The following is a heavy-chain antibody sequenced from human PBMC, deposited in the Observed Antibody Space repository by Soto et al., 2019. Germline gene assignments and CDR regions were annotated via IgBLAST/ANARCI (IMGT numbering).Heavy chain of an antibody. CDR3: ARDKGGAALKGSGMDV. Sequence: QVQLQESGPGLVKPSQTLSLSCSVSGGSLSSRDFYWSWLRHHPEKGLEWIGSIYYNGNTYYNPSLKSVVTMSLDTSRNEFSRRLTSGTAADPAVYYCARDKGGAALKGSGMDVWGQGTTVTVSS. CDR1: GGSLSSRDFY. D-gene: IGHD3-10*01. J-gene: IGHJ6*02. CDR2: IYYNGNT. V-gene: IGHV4-31*01.